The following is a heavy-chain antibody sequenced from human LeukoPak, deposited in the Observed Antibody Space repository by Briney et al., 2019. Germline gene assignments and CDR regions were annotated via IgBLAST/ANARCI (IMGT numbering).Heavy chain of an antibody. CDR2: ISAYNGDT. Sequence: ASVKVSCKASDYTFTSYGISWVRQAPGQGLEWMGWISAYNGDTNYAQKLQGRVTMTTDTSTSTAYMELRSLRSDDTAVYYCARGYYYDSSGNLDYWGQGTLVTVSS. J-gene: IGHJ4*02. V-gene: IGHV1-18*01. CDR3: ARGYYYDSSGNLDY. D-gene: IGHD3-22*01. CDR1: DYTFTSYG.